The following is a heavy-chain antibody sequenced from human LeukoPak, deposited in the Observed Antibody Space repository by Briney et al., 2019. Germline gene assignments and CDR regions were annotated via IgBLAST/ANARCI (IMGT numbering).Heavy chain of an antibody. D-gene: IGHD3-3*01. Sequence: GGSLRLSCAASGFTFSDYYMSWISQAPGKGLEWVSYISSSGSTIYYADSVKGRFTISRDNAKNSLYLQMNSLRAEDTAVYYCARAALRVSYYDFWSGFHYYMDVWGKGTTVTVSS. CDR2: ISSSGSTI. CDR3: ARAALRVSYYDFWSGFHYYMDV. V-gene: IGHV3-11*04. CDR1: GFTFSDYY. J-gene: IGHJ6*03.